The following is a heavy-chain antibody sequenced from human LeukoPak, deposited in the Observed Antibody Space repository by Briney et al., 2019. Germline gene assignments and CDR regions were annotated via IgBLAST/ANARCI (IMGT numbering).Heavy chain of an antibody. CDR3: AKVSGSSYHMDV. Sequence: GGSLRLSCAASGFSFSSNPMRWVRQAPGKGLEWVSAISAGGDTKYYADSVKGRFTISRDNSKNTLYLQMNSLRAEDTAVYYCAKVSGSSYHMDVWGKGTTVTVSS. CDR1: GFSFSSNP. J-gene: IGHJ6*03. CDR2: ISAGGDTK. V-gene: IGHV3-23*01.